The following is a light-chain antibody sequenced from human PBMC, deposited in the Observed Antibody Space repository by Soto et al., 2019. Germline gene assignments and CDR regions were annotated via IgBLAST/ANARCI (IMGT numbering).Light chain of an antibody. CDR3: QSFDNSLSGVV. CDR1: SSNIGADYD. Sequence: QSVLTQPPSVSGAPGQRVTISCSGSSSNIGADYDVHWYQRIPGAAPKLLIYGNTNRPSGVPDRFSGSKSDTSASLAITGLQPEDEADYFCQSFDNSLSGVVFGGGTKLTVL. J-gene: IGLJ3*02. CDR2: GNT. V-gene: IGLV1-40*01.